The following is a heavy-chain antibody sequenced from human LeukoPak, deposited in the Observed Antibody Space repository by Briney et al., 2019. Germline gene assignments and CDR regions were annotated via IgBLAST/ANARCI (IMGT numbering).Heavy chain of an antibody. V-gene: IGHV4-30-4*08. CDR1: GGSISSGDYY. Sequence: SETLSLTXTVSGGSISSGDYYWSWIRQPPGKGLDWIGYIYYSGSTYYNPSLKSRVTISVDTSKNQFSLKLSSVTAADTAVYYCASFSRPPYRSGYYFFPHYMDVWGKGTTVTVSS. J-gene: IGHJ6*03. CDR2: IYYSGST. CDR3: ASFSRPPYRSGYYFFPHYMDV. D-gene: IGHD3-3*01.